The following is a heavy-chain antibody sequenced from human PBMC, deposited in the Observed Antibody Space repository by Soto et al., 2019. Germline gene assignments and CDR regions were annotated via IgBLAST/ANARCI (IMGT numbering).Heavy chain of an antibody. Sequence: QVQLVESGGGVVQSGRSLRLSCAASGFTFSTSGMHWIRQAPGKGLEWVAMISHDGGATYYVDSVKGRFTISRDTDKNTLHLQMDSLRPEDTATYSCAKYWGSSGWYHWFDPWGQGTLVTVSS. CDR2: ISHDGGAT. J-gene: IGHJ5*02. CDR3: AKYWGSSGWYHWFDP. V-gene: IGHV3-30*18. CDR1: GFTFSTSG. D-gene: IGHD6-13*01.